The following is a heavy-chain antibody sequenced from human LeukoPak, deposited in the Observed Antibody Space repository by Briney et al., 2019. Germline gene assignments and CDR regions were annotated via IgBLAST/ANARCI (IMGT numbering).Heavy chain of an antibody. CDR1: GFTFSDYY. V-gene: IGHV3-11*04. D-gene: IGHD3-22*01. CDR3: ARDLHPNYYDSSGYSPLTY. Sequence: GGSLRLSCAASGFTFSDYYMSWIRQAPGKGLEWVSYISSSGSTIYYADSVKGRITISRDNAKNSLYLQMNSLRAEDTAVYYCARDLHPNYYDSSGYSPLTYWGQGTLVTVSS. CDR2: ISSSGSTI. J-gene: IGHJ4*02.